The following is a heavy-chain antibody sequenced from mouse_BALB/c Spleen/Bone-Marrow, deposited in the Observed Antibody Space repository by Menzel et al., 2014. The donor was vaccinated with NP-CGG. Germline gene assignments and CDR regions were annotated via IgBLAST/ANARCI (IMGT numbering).Heavy chain of an antibody. D-gene: IGHD2-14*01. CDR1: GYKFTSYV. Sequence: VHVKQSGRELVKPGASVKMSCKASGYKFTSYVMLWVKQKPGQGLEWIGYINPYNDVNTYNEKFKGKASLTSDKSSSTAYMELSSLTSDDSAVYYCGRDYYRGSFDYCGEGTTLTVSS. V-gene: IGHV1-14*01. CDR3: GRDYYRGSFDY. J-gene: IGHJ2*01. CDR2: INPYNDVN.